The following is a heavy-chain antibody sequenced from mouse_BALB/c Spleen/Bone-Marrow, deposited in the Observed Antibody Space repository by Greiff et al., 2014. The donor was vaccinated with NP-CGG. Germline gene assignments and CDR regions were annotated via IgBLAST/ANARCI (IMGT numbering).Heavy chain of an antibody. CDR3: ARSDYGYYYYAMDY. D-gene: IGHD2-1*01. CDR2: INPNNGDA. V-gene: IGHV1-26*01. Sequence: VQLQQSGPELVKPGASVKMSCKASGYTFTDYYMKWVKQSHGKSLEWIGGINPNNGDAXXXXKXKGKXTXTVXKSSSTAYMQLDSLTSEDSALYYCARSDYGYYYYAMDYWGQGTSVTVSS. J-gene: IGHJ4*01. CDR1: GYTFTDYY.